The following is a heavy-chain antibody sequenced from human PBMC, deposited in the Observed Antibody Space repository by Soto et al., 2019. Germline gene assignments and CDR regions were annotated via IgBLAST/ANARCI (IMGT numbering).Heavy chain of an antibody. D-gene: IGHD3-3*01. V-gene: IGHV1-18*04. CDR3: AREGILGLFDAYDL. Sequence: QDQLVQSGAEVKKPGASVKVSCKASVFTSSGISWVRQAPEHRLGWMGWISTHNGNTIYAQKFQGRVIMTMDTSTTTVYMELRSLRPDDTAVYLCAREGILGLFDAYDLWGQGTMVTVSS. CDR2: ISTHNGNT. CDR1: VFTSSG. J-gene: IGHJ3*01.